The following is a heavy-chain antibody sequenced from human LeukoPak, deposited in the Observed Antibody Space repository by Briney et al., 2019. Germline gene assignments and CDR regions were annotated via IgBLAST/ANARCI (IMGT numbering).Heavy chain of an antibody. Sequence: SVKVSCKVFGGTFSSYAINWVRQAPGQGLEWMGRIIPMLGTVNYTQKFQGRVTIIADKFTSTAYMELSSLRSEDTAVYFCARDQKVGATPYFGMDVWGQGTTVTVSS. V-gene: IGHV1-69*04. CDR2: IIPMLGTV. D-gene: IGHD1-26*01. CDR3: ARDQKVGATPYFGMDV. J-gene: IGHJ6*02. CDR1: GGTFSSYA.